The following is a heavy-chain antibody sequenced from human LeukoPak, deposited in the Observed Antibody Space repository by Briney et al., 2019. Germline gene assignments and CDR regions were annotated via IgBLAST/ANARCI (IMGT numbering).Heavy chain of an antibody. CDR2: IDWDDDK. D-gene: IGHD4-17*01. J-gene: IGHJ4*02. V-gene: IGHV2-70*11. CDR3: ARIRVTTVTKRVFDY. CDR1: GFSLSTSGMC. Sequence: SGPTLVNPTQTLTLTCTFSGFSLSTSGMCASWIRQPPGKALEWLARIDWDDDKYYSTSLKTRLTISKDTSKNQVVLTMTNMDPVDTATYYCARIRVTTVTKRVFDYWGQGTLVTVST.